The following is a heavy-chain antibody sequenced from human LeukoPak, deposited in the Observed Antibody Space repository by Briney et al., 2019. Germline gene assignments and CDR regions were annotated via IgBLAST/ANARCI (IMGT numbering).Heavy chain of an antibody. V-gene: IGHV2-5*02. CDR1: GFSVRTGGGG. CDR3: AHKSQLLLEFDY. D-gene: IGHD2-2*01. J-gene: IGHJ4*02. Sequence: GSGPTLMHPTRTLTLTCTFSGFSVRTGGGGVGWIRQPPGKALEWLSPNYWDDDKRYSPSLKSRLTITKDTSKTQVVLTMTNMDPVDTATYYCAHKSQLLLEFDYWGQGTLVTVSS. CDR2: NYWDDDK.